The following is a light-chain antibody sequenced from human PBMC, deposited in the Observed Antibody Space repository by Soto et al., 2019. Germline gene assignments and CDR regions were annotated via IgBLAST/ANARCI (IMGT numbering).Light chain of an antibody. V-gene: IGLV2-8*01. CDR3: CSYGGRVNLV. CDR1: ASDVGGYNY. Sequence: HSALAQPPSASGSPGQSVTISCTGTASDVGGYNYVSWFQHHPGNAPKLIIYEVTKRPSGVPDRFSGSKSGNTASLTVSGLQVEDEAEYYCCSYGGRVNLVFGGGTKVTVL. J-gene: IGLJ2*01. CDR2: EVT.